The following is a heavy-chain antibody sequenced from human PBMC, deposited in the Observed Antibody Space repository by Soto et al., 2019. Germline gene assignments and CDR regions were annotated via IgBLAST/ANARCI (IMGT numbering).Heavy chain of an antibody. J-gene: IGHJ6*01. D-gene: IGHD3-3*01. CDR2: IDPGDSDT. Sequence: GESLKISCKGSGYTFTDDWIGWVRQLPGKCLEWMCIIDPGDSDTRYSPSFQGHVTITGDKSTSTAYLQWNNLKASDTSMYDCALKNRTLRLISSAMDVRGEGATV. CDR1: GYTFTDDW. V-gene: IGHV5-51*01. CDR3: ALKNRTLRLISSAMDV.